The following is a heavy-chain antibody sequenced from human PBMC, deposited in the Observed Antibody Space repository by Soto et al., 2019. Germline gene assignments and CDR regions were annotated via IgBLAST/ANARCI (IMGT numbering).Heavy chain of an antibody. D-gene: IGHD3-22*01. CDR1: GGTFSSYT. J-gene: IGHJ4*02. CDR3: ARGPMIRGGLFDY. CDR2: IIPILGIA. Sequence: QVQLVQSGAEVKKPGSSVKVSCKASGGTFSSYTISWVRQAPGQGLEWMGRIIPILGIANYAQKFQGRVTITADKSTSTAYMELSSLRSEDTAVYYCARGPMIRGGLFDYWGQGTLVTVSS. V-gene: IGHV1-69*02.